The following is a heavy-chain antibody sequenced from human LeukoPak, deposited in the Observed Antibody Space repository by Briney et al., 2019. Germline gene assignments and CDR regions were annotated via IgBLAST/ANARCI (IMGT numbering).Heavy chain of an antibody. J-gene: IGHJ5*02. CDR2: MNPKSGNT. V-gene: IGHV1-8*03. Sequence: ASVKVSCKASGYTFSNYDINWVRQATGQGREWMGWMNPKSGNTGYAQKFQGRVTITRDTSISTAYMELSSLRSEDTAVYYCARMNYHGSGGYDSPNWFDPWGQGTLVIVSS. CDR3: ARMNYHGSGGYDSPNWFDP. CDR1: GYTFSNYD. D-gene: IGHD3-22*01.